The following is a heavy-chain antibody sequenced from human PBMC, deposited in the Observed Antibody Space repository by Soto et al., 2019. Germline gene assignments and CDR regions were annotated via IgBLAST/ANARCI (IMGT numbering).Heavy chain of an antibody. CDR3: ARLMVYATAYYYYGMDV. J-gene: IGHJ6*02. CDR1: GYSFTSYW. CDR2: IYPGDSDT. V-gene: IGHV5-51*01. Sequence: LGESLKISCKGSGYSFTSYWIGWVRQMPGKGLEWMGIIYPGDSDTRYSPSFQGQVTISADKSISTAYLQWSSLKASDTAIYYCARLMVYATAYYYYGMDVWGQGTTVTVSS. D-gene: IGHD2-8*01.